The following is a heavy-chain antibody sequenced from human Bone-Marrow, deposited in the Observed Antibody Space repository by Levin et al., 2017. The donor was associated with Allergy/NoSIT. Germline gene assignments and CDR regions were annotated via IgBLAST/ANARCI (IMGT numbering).Heavy chain of an antibody. D-gene: IGHD1-1*01. J-gene: IGHJ4*02. Sequence: LSLTCAASGFTFSSYVMSWLRQVPGKGLEWVSSISAGGGSAYYADPVKGRYTISRDNSKNTVYLQMNSLRAEDTATYFCAKDREVTTISSGFDYWGQGSLVVVS. CDR3: AKDREVTTISSGFDY. CDR2: ISAGGGSA. V-gene: IGHV3-23*01. CDR1: GFTFSSYV.